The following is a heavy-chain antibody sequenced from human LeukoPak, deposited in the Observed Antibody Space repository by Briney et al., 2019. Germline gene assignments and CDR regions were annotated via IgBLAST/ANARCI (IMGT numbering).Heavy chain of an antibody. J-gene: IGHJ4*02. Sequence: GRSLRLPCAASGFTFDDYAMHWVRQAPGKGLEWVSGISWNSGSIGYADSVKGRFTISRDNAKNSLYLQMNSLRAEDTALYYCAKGYSSGWLCFDYWGQGTLVTVSS. D-gene: IGHD6-19*01. CDR2: ISWNSGSI. CDR1: GFTFDDYA. V-gene: IGHV3-9*01. CDR3: AKGYSSGWLCFDY.